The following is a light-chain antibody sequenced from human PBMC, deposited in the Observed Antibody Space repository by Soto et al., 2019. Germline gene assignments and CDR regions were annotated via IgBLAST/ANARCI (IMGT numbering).Light chain of an antibody. CDR1: SNDVGVYNF. J-gene: IGLJ2*01. CDR3: SSYACSNNLV. CDR2: EVN. V-gene: IGLV2-8*01. Sequence: QSVLTQPPSASGSPGQSVTISCTGTSNDVGVYNFVYWYQQHPGKAPKLMISEVNKRPSGVPDRFSGSKSGNTASLTVSGLQSEDEADYYCSSYACSNNLVFGGGTKLTVL.